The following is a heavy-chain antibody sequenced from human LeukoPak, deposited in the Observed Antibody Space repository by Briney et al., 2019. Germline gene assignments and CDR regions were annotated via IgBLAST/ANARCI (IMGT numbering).Heavy chain of an antibody. Sequence: SQTLSLTCTVSGGSISSGGYYWSWIRQHPGKGLEWIGHIYYSGSTYYNPSLKSRVIISVDTSKNQFSLKLSSVTAADTAVYYCAREAIPAGTFDYWGQGTLVTVSS. CDR2: IYYSGST. CDR3: AREAIPAGTFDY. J-gene: IGHJ4*02. CDR1: GGSISSGGYY. D-gene: IGHD2-2*01. V-gene: IGHV4-31*03.